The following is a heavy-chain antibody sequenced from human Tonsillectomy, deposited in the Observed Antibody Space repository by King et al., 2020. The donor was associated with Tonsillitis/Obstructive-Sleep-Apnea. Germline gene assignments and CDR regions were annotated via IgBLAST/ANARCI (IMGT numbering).Heavy chain of an antibody. D-gene: IGHD2-15*01. V-gene: IGHV4-39*01. CDR2: LYYGGST. CDR1: GGSISSSTYY. CDR3: ASPFCSSGTCYVDF. Sequence: QLQESGPGLVKPSETLSLTCSVSGGSISSSTYYWGWIRQSSGKGLEWIGSLYYGGSTYYSPSLRSRVTISVDTSKNQFSLKLSSVTAADTAVYYCASPFCSSGTCYVDFWGQGTLVTVSS. J-gene: IGHJ4*02.